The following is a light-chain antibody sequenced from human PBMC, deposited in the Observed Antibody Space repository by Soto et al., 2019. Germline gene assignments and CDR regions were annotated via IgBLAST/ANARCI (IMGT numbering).Light chain of an antibody. CDR3: KQANSFPIT. CDR2: GAS. CDR1: QSVSSN. Sequence: EIVITQSPATLSVSPGERATISCRASQSVSSNLAWYQQKPGQAPRLLIYGASTRATGIPARFSGSGSGTEFTLTISSLQSEDFATYYCKQANSFPITFGQGTRLEIK. V-gene: IGKV3-15*01. J-gene: IGKJ5*01.